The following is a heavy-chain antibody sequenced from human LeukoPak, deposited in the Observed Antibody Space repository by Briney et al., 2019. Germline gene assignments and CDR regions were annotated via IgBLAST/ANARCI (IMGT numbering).Heavy chain of an antibody. J-gene: IGHJ4*02. D-gene: IGHD3-22*01. CDR1: GYTFTSYD. CDR2: MNPNSGNT. CDR3: ARGVSHYYDSSGSELDY. Sequence: GASVKVSCKASGYTFTSYDINWVRQATGQGLEWMGWMNPNSGNTGYAQKFQGRVTMTRNTSISTAYMELSSLRSEDMAVYYCARGVSHYYDSSGSELDYWGQGTLVTVSS. V-gene: IGHV1-8*01.